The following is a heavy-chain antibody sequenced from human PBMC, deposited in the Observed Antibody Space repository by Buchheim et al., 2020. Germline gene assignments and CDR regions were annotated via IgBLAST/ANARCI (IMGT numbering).Heavy chain of an antibody. CDR3: ARDRLGGGF. V-gene: IGHV3-48*02. D-gene: IGHD6-25*01. Sequence: EIQLVESGGDLVQPGGSLRLSCAASGFTFSSYAMNWVRQGPGKGLEWIAYISSSTTTIYYANPVEARFTVSRDNERNSLYLQMDSLRDEDTAVYYCARDRLGGGFWGQGTL. CDR1: GFTFSSYA. J-gene: IGHJ4*02. CDR2: ISSSTTTI.